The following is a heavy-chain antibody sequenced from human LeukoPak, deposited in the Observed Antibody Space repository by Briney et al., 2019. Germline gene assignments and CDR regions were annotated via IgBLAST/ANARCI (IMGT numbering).Heavy chain of an antibody. CDR1: GGSISSSGYY. D-gene: IGHD3-3*01. J-gene: IGHJ5*02. CDR3: ARRGRFLEWLAWFDP. CDR2: IYYSGST. V-gene: IGHV4-39*01. Sequence: PSETLSLTCTVSGGSISSSGYYWGWIRQPPGKGLEWIGSIYYSGSTYYNPSLKSRVTISVDTSKNQFSLKLSSVTAADTAVYYCARRGRFLEWLAWFDPWGQGTLVTVSS.